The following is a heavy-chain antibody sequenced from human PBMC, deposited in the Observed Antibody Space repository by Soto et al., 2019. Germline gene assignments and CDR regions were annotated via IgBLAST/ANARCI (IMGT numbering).Heavy chain of an antibody. CDR1: GYSFTDFH. Sequence: NVSCKGSGYSFTDFHIHWVRQAPGQGLEWMGMIDPSGGITRDAQRLQGRITMTRDASTSTVYMELRSLTSEDTAVYYCARDVLGHDNYETIGYYFDHWGQGTQVTVSS. J-gene: IGHJ4*02. V-gene: IGHV1-46*01. CDR3: ARDVLGHDNYETIGYYFDH. D-gene: IGHD3-22*01. CDR2: IDPSGGIT.